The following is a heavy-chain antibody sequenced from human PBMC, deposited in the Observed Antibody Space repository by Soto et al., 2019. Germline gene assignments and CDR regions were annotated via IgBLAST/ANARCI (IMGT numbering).Heavy chain of an antibody. CDR1: GFTFSSYA. Sequence: GGSLRLSCSASGFTFSSYAMHWVRQAPGKGLEYVSAISSNGGSTYYADSVKGRFTISRDNSKNTLYLQMSSLRAEDTAVYYCVKGYSYGPHYGRDVWEKGTRVTAAS. J-gene: IGHJ6*01. D-gene: IGHD5-18*01. CDR2: ISSNGGST. V-gene: IGHV3-64D*06. CDR3: VKGYSYGPHYGRDV.